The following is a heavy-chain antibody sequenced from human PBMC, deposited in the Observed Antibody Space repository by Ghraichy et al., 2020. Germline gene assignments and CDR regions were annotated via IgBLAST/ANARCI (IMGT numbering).Heavy chain of an antibody. CDR2: INQDATDK. Sequence: GGSLRLSCAASGFSFSSYWMTWVRQAPGKGLEWVANINQDATDKNYVDSVKGRFTISRDNAKNSLYLQMNSLRAEDTAVYYCARDVGYCVDCWGQGTLVTVSS. CDR3: ARDVGYCVDC. J-gene: IGHJ4*02. V-gene: IGHV3-7*01. CDR1: GFSFSSYW. D-gene: IGHD2-15*01.